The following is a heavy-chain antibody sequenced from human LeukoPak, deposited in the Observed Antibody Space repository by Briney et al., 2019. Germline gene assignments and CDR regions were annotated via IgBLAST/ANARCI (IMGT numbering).Heavy chain of an antibody. J-gene: IGHJ4*02. CDR1: GYTFTSYG. CDR2: ISAYNGNT. Sequence: GASVKVSCKASGYTFTSYGISWVRQAPGQGLEWMGWISAYNGNTNYAQKLQGRVTMTTDKSTSTAYMELSSLRSEDTAVYYCARGGNNGVHNYGDYLADYWGQGTLVTVSS. V-gene: IGHV1-18*01. D-gene: IGHD4-17*01. CDR3: ARGGNNGVHNYGDYLADY.